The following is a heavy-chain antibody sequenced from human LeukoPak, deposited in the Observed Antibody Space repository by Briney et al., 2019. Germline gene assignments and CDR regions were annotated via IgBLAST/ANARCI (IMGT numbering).Heavy chain of an antibody. Sequence: PGGSLRLSCAVSGFTVTNFYMSWVRQAPGKGLEWVSIVGSGGETYYADSVKGRFTISRDDSKNTLYLQMNTLRVEDTAVYYCARDRDGSGSWETNFDYWGQGSLVTVS. D-gene: IGHD3-10*01. CDR1: GFTVTNFY. CDR3: ARDRDGSGSWETNFDY. J-gene: IGHJ4*02. V-gene: IGHV3-53*01. CDR2: VGSGGET.